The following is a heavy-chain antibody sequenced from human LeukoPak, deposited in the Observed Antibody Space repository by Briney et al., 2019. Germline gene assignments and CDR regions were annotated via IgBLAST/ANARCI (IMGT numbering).Heavy chain of an antibody. V-gene: IGHV1-24*01. CDR2: FDPEDGET. Sequence: ASVKVSCKASGYTFTSYYMHWVRQAPGKGLEWMGGFDPEDGETIYAQKFQGRVTMTEDTSTDTAYMELSSLRSEDTAVYYCATALLPVGSGSSYWFDPWGQGTLVTVSS. J-gene: IGHJ5*02. CDR1: GYTFTSYY. CDR3: ATALLPVGSGSSYWFDP. D-gene: IGHD3-10*01.